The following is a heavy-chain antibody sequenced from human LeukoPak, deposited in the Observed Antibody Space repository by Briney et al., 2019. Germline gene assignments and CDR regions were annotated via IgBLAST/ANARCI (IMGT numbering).Heavy chain of an antibody. D-gene: IGHD2-15*01. Sequence: GGSLRLSCAASGFTFSSYSMNWVRQAPGKGLEWVSSISSSSSYIYYADSVKGRFTISRDNAKNSLYLQMNSLRAEDAAVYYCARDVVAHFDYWGQGTLVTVSS. V-gene: IGHV3-21*01. CDR3: ARDVVAHFDY. J-gene: IGHJ4*02. CDR1: GFTFSSYS. CDR2: ISSSSSYI.